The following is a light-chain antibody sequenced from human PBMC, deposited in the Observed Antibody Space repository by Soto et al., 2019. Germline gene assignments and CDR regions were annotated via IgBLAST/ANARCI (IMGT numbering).Light chain of an antibody. V-gene: IGLV2-8*01. CDR2: EVT. CDR3: SSYRSIGSLV. CDR1: SSDVGGYNY. Sequence: QSALSQPPSASGSPGQSVTISCTGTSSDVGGYNYVAWYQQHPGKAPKVLIYEVTKRPSGVPDRFSGSKSGNTASLTISGLQAEDEADYYCSSYRSIGSLVFGTGTKVTVL. J-gene: IGLJ1*01.